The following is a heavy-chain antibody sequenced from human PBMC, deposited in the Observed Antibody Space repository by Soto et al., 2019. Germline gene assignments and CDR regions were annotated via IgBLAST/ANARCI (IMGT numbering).Heavy chain of an antibody. CDR3: GRDLTSNANCIDP. CDR1: GGSVTSYY. Sequence: SETLSLTCTVSGGSVTSYYWSWVRQPPGKGMEWMAYIYYSGRTNYNPSLESRLTVSVDMSKNQFSLRLTSVTAADTAVYFCGRDLTSNANCIDPWGQGTLVTVSS. D-gene: IGHD2-2*01. J-gene: IGHJ5*02. CDR2: IYYSGRT. V-gene: IGHV4-59*02.